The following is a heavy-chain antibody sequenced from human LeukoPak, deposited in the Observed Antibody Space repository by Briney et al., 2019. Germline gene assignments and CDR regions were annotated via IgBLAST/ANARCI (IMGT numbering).Heavy chain of an antibody. CDR2: FDPEDGET. V-gene: IGHV1-24*01. J-gene: IGHJ5*02. CDR3: ATGVHSSSFFRLRVDWFDP. D-gene: IGHD6-13*01. Sequence: ASVKVSCKVSGYTLAELSMHWVRQAPGQGLEWMGGFDPEDGETIYAQKFQGRVTITEDTSTDTAYMELSSLRSEDTAVYYCATGVHSSSFFRLRVDWFDPWGQGTLVTVSS. CDR1: GYTLAELS.